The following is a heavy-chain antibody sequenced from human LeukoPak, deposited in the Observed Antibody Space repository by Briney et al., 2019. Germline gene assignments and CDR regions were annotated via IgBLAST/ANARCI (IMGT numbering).Heavy chain of an antibody. D-gene: IGHD4/OR15-4a*01. J-gene: IGHJ3*02. V-gene: IGHV4-31*03. Sequence: SETLSLTCTVSGGSISSGGYYWSWIRQHPGKGLEWIGYIYYSGSTYYNPSLKSRVTISVDTSKNQFSLKLRSVTAADTAVYYCARELTLYDAFDIWGQGTMVTVSS. CDR1: GGSISSGGYY. CDR3: ARELTLYDAFDI. CDR2: IYYSGST.